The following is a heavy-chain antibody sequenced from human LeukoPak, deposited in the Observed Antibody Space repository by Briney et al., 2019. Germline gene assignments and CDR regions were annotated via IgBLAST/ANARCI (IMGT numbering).Heavy chain of an antibody. CDR3: ARDITGTTGVGFDY. V-gene: IGHV3-7*01. J-gene: IGHJ4*02. CDR2: IKQDGSDQ. D-gene: IGHD1-14*01. CDR1: GFTFSRYW. Sequence: PGGSLRLSCAASGFTFSRYWMSWVRQTPGRGLEWVANIKQDGSDQYYVDSVKGRFTISRDNAKNSLYLQMNSLRAEDTAVYYCARDITGTTGVGFDYWGQGTLVTVSS.